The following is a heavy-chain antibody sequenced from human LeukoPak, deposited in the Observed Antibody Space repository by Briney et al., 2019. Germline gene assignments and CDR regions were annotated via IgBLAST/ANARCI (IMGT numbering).Heavy chain of an antibody. CDR3: ASWGSSGSLDY. D-gene: IGHD6-19*01. Sequence: SETLSLTCTVSGGSIGSYYWSWIRQPPGKGLEWIGYIYYSGSTNYNPSLKSRVTISVDTSKNQFSLKLSSVTAADTAVYYCASWGSSGSLDYWGQGTLVTVSS. CDR1: GGSIGSYY. CDR2: IYYSGST. J-gene: IGHJ4*02. V-gene: IGHV4-59*01.